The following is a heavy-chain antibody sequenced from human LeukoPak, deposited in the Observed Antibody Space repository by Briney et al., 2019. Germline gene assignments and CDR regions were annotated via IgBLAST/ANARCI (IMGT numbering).Heavy chain of an antibody. CDR1: GFTFSSYA. D-gene: IGHD3-22*01. CDR2: ISGSGGST. J-gene: IGHJ4*02. V-gene: IGHV3-23*01. Sequence: GGSLRLSCAASGFTFSSYAMSWVRQAPGKGLEWVSGISGSGGSTYYADTVKGRVTISRDNSKNTLYLQMNSLRGEDTAVYYCARDSSESSGYQFDYWGQGTLVTVSS. CDR3: ARDSSESSGYQFDY.